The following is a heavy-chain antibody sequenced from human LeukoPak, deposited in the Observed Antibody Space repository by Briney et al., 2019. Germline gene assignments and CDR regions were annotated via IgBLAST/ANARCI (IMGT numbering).Heavy chain of an antibody. Sequence: PGGSLRLSCAASGFTFSSYGMHWVRQAPGKGLEWVAVIWYDRSNKYYADSVKGRFTISRDNSKNTLYLQMNSLRAEDTAVYYCARDSEGIQLHLDYWGQGTLVTVSS. CDR2: IWYDRSNK. D-gene: IGHD5-18*01. CDR1: GFTFSSYG. V-gene: IGHV3-33*01. J-gene: IGHJ4*02. CDR3: ARDSEGIQLHLDY.